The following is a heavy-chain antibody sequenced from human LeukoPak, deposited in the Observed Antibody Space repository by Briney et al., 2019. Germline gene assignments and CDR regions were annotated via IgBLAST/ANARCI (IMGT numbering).Heavy chain of an antibody. D-gene: IGHD3-22*01. CDR3: ARGSYYYDSSGANWFDP. CDR1: GFTFGDYG. CDR2: INWNGGST. Sequence: GGSLRLSCAASGFTFGDYGMSWVRQAPGKGLEWVSGINWNGGSTGYADSVKGRFTISRDNAKNSLYLQMNSLRAEDTALYYCARGSYYYDSSGANWFDPWGQGTLVTVSS. V-gene: IGHV3-20*04. J-gene: IGHJ5*02.